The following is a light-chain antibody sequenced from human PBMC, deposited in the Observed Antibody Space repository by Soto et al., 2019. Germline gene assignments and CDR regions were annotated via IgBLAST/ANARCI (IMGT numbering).Light chain of an antibody. Sequence: QSALTQPPSASGSPGQSVTISCTGTGNDIGGCSYVSWYQQHPGKAPKLIIYEVYKQPSGVPDRFAGAKTGNTASLTVSGLQVEDEADYYCASYAGSNNWGVFGGGTKLTVL. J-gene: IGLJ3*02. CDR2: EVY. CDR1: GNDIGGCSY. CDR3: ASYAGSNNWGV. V-gene: IGLV2-8*01.